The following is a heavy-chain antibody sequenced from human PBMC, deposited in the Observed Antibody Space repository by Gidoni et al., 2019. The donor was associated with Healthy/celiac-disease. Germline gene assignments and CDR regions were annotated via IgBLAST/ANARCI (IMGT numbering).Heavy chain of an antibody. CDR1: GFTFRSYS. CDR2: ISGGSSTI. D-gene: IGHD1-26*01. CDR3: ARVGAPRTYYYGMDV. Sequence: EVQLVESGGGLVPPGGSLRLSCAAAGFTFRSYSMNWVRQTPGKGLEWISYISGGSSTIYYADSVKGRFTISRDNAKNSLYLQVNSLRAEDTAVYFWARVGAPRTYYYGMDVWGQGTTVTVSS. V-gene: IGHV3-48*01. J-gene: IGHJ6*02.